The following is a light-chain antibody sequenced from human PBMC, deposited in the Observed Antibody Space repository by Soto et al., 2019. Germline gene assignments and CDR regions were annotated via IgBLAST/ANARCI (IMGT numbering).Light chain of an antibody. V-gene: IGKV1-39*01. CDR1: QSISNH. Sequence: DIQMTQSPSSLSASVEDRVIITCRASQSISNHLNWYQQKPGKAPKLLIFAASNLQSGVPSRFSGSGAGTDFTLTISSLQPEDFATYYCQQTYFTAITFGQGTRLEIK. J-gene: IGKJ5*01. CDR2: AAS. CDR3: QQTYFTAIT.